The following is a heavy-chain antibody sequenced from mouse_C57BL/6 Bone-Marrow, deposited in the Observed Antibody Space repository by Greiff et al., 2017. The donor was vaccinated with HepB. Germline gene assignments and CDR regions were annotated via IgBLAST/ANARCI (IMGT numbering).Heavy chain of an antibody. V-gene: IGHV5S21*01. J-gene: IGHJ3*01. CDR2: ISSGGDYI. CDR3: ARDTTYGSSYWFAY. CDR1: GFTFSSYA. Sequence: EVKLVESGEGLVKPGGSLKLSCAASGFTFSSYAMSWVRQTPEKRLEWVAYISSGGDYIYYADTVKGRFTISRDNARNTLYLQMSSLKSEDTAMYYCARDTTYGSSYWFAYWGQGTLVTVSA. D-gene: IGHD1-1*01.